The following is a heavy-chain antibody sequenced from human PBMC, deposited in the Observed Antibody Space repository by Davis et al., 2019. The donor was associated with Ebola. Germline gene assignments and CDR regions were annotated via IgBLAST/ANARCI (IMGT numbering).Heavy chain of an antibody. D-gene: IGHD3-3*01. CDR1: GFTFSTYW. Sequence: GESLKISCAASGFTFSTYWMHWVRQAPGKGLVWVSRINGDGGSTNYADSLKGRFTISRDNTKDLVFLELNSLRVEDTGVYYCARDLGLDFAVVTYFDYWGHGAPVTVSS. J-gene: IGHJ4*01. CDR2: INGDGGST. CDR3: ARDLGLDFAVVTYFDY. V-gene: IGHV3-74*01.